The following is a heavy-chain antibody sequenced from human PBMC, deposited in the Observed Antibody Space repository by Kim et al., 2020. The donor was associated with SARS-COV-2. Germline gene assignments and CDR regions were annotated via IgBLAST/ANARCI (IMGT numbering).Heavy chain of an antibody. CDR2: INHSGST. Sequence: SETLSLTCAVYGGSFSGYYWSWIRQPPGKGLEWIGEINHSGSTNYNPSLKSRVIISVDMSKNQFSLKLSSVTAADTAVYYCAREGVVPAAGAFDIWGQGTMVTVSS. CDR3: AREGVVPAAGAFDI. V-gene: IGHV4-34*01. D-gene: IGHD2-2*01. CDR1: GGSFSGYY. J-gene: IGHJ3*02.